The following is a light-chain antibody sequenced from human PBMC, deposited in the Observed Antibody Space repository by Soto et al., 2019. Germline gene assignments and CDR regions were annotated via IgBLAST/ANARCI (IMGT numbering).Light chain of an antibody. CDR2: AAS. Sequence: DIQMTQSPSSLSPSVGDRVTITCRASQSIARYLNWYQQKPGKAPKLLIYAASSLQSGVPSRFSGSGSGTDFTLTISSLQPEDVATYFCQQSYSAPWALGQGTKVDIK. CDR3: QQSYSAPWA. CDR1: QSIARY. V-gene: IGKV1-39*01. J-gene: IGKJ1*01.